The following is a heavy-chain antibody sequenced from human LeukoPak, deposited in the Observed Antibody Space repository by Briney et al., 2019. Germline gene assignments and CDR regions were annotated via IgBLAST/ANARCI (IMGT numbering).Heavy chain of an antibody. CDR3: AKDLRNWHDGGGFDY. J-gene: IGHJ4*02. D-gene: IGHD1-1*01. CDR2: ISGSGGST. V-gene: IGHV3-23*01. Sequence: GGTLRLSCAASGFTFSSYGMSWVRQAPGKGLEWVSAISGSGGSTYYADSVKGRFTISRDNSKNTLYLQMNSLRAEDTAVYYCAKDLRNWHDGGGFDYWGQGTLVTVSS. CDR1: GFTFSSYG.